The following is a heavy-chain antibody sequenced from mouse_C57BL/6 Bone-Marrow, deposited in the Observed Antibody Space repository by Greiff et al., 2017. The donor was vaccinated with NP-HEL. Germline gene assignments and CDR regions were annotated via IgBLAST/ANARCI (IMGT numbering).Heavy chain of an antibody. CDR3: AREGIIYYYGSSPFAY. V-gene: IGHV1-54*01. J-gene: IGHJ3*01. Sequence: QVQLQQSGAELVRPGTSVKVSCKASGYAFTNYLIAWVKQRPGQGLEWLGVITPGSGGTIYNEKFQGKATLTADQSSLTDYMQLSSLTSEDSAVYFCAREGIIYYYGSSPFAYWGQGTLVTVSA. CDR1: GYAFTNYL. CDR2: ITPGSGGT. D-gene: IGHD1-1*01.